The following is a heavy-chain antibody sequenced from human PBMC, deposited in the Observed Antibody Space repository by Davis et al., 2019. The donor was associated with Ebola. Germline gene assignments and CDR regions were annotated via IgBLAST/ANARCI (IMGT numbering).Heavy chain of an antibody. J-gene: IGHJ6*02. V-gene: IGHV3-23*01. CDR1: GFTFSSYG. CDR2: ISGSGGST. CDR3: AIAAGSYYYYGMDV. Sequence: GGSLRLSCAASGFTFSSYGMHWVRQAPGKGLEWVSAISGSGGSTYYADSVKGRFTISRDNSKNTLYLQMNSLRAEDTAVYYCAIAAGSYYYYGMDVWGQGTTVTVSS. D-gene: IGHD6-13*01.